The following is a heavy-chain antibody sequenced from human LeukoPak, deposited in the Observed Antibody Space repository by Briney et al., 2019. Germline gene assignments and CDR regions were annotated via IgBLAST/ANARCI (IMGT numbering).Heavy chain of an antibody. Sequence: GGSLRLSCAASGFTFSSYGMHWVRQAPGKGLEWVAVIWYDGSNKYYADSVKGRFTISRDNSKNTLYLQMNSLRAEDTAVYSCAKTRGLWDHDWVGYWGQGTLVTVSS. J-gene: IGHJ4*02. CDR3: AKTRGLWDHDWVGY. V-gene: IGHV3-33*06. CDR1: GFTFSSYG. D-gene: IGHD3-9*01. CDR2: IWYDGSNK.